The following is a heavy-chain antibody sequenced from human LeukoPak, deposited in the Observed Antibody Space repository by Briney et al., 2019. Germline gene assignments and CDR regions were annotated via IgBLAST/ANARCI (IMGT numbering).Heavy chain of an antibody. V-gene: IGHV1-46*01. CDR1: GYTFTSYY. Sequence: ASVKVSCKASGYTFTSYYMHWVRQAPGQGLEWMGIINPSGGSTSYAQKFQGRVTMTRDMSTSTVYMELSSLRSEDTAVYYCARGQGEVTMVRGVMSDAFDIWGQGTMVTVSS. CDR3: ARGQGEVTMVRGVMSDAFDI. CDR2: INPSGGST. D-gene: IGHD3-10*01. J-gene: IGHJ3*02.